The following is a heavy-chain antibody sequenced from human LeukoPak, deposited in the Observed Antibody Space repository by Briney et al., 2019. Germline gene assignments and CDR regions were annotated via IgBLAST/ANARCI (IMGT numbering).Heavy chain of an antibody. CDR2: ISGSGGST. V-gene: IGHV3-23*01. CDR3: AKDPYSSSWNQPGVPYYFDY. Sequence: GGSLRLSCAASGFTFSSYAMSWVRQAPGKGLEWVSAISGSGGSTYYADSVKGRFTISRDNSKNTLYLQMNSLRAEDTAVYYCAKDPYSSSWNQPGVPYYFDYWGQGTLVTVSS. CDR1: GFTFSSYA. D-gene: IGHD6-13*01. J-gene: IGHJ4*02.